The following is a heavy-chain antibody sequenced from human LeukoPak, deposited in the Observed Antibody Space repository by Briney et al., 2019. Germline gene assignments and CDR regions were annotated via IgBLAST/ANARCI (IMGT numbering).Heavy chain of an antibody. Sequence: PSQTLSLTRSVSVASISSGSTYWGWIRQPPGKTLGWIESIYSSGSTYYNPSLKSRVIIIIDTPKNHFSLTLSSVTAADTAVYYCARSDGYGLVGIWGQGTMVTVSS. J-gene: IGHJ3*02. CDR1: VASISSGSTY. D-gene: IGHD3-10*01. CDR2: IYSSGST. CDR3: ARSDGYGLVGI. V-gene: IGHV4-39*07.